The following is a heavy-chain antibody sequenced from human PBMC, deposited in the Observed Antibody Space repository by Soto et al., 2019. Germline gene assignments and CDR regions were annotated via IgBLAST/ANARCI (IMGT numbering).Heavy chain of an antibody. V-gene: IGHV4-30-4*01. CDR2: IYYSGRA. Sequence: QVQLQESGPGLVKPSQTLSLTCTVSGGSISSCDYYWSWNRKPPGKGLEWIGYIYYSGRAYYNPSLKSRVTIAVDTSKNQFSLKLSSVTAADTGVYYCARAAYRYGYREDEWGQGTLVTVSS. J-gene: IGHJ4*02. D-gene: IGHD5-18*01. CDR1: GGSISSCDYY. CDR3: ARAAYRYGYREDE.